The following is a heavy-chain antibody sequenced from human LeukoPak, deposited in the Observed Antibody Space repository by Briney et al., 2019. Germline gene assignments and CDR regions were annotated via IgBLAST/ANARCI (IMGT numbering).Heavy chain of an antibody. CDR1: GFTFRSYW. Sequence: GGSLRLSCAASGFTFRSYWMSWVRQAPGKGLEWVANIKQDGSEKYYVDSVKGRFTISRDNAKNSLYLQMNSLRAEDTGVYYCARGRDGYNTYYFDYWGQGTLVTVSS. CDR3: ARGRDGYNTYYFDY. CDR2: IKQDGSEK. V-gene: IGHV3-7*01. J-gene: IGHJ4*02. D-gene: IGHD5-24*01.